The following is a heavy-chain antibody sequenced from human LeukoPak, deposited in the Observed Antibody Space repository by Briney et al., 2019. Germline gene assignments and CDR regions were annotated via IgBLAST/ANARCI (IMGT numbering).Heavy chain of an antibody. D-gene: IGHD4-17*01. V-gene: IGHV4-61*02. CDR1: GGSISSGSYY. CDR2: IYTSGST. J-gene: IGHJ4*02. CDR3: ARVPGYGDFGFDY. Sequence: SETLSLTCTGSGGSISSGSYYWSWIRQPAGKGLECIGRIYTSGSTNYNPSLKSRVTISVDTSKNQFSLKLSSVTAADTAVYYCARVPGYGDFGFDYWGQGTLVTVSS.